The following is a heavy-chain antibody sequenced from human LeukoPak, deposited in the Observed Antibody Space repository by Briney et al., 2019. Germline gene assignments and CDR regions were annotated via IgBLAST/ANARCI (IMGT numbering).Heavy chain of an antibody. Sequence: ASVNVSFKASGYTFTSNDIDGVRQAPGQGLEWMGIINPSCSSTSYAQKFQGRVTMTRDTSTSTVYMELRSLRSEDTAVYYCARFASLYSRSWYYAFDIWGQGKMVTVSS. V-gene: IGHV1-46*01. J-gene: IGHJ3*02. CDR2: INPSCSST. CDR3: ARFASLYSRSWYYAFDI. CDR1: GYTFTSND. D-gene: IGHD6-13*01.